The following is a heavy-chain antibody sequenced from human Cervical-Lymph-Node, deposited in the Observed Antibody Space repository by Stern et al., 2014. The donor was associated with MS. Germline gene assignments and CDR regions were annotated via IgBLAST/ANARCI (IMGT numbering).Heavy chain of an antibody. Sequence: EDQLVESGGGLVQPGGSLRLSCAASGFTFSSYAMSWVRQAPGKGLEWVSAISGSGGSTYYADSVKGRFPISRDNSKNTLYLQMNSLRAEDTAVYYCANNIVAMQDFDYGGQGTLVTVSS. CDR2: ISGSGGST. CDR1: GFTFSSYA. V-gene: IGHV3-23*04. CDR3: ANNIVAMQDFDY. D-gene: IGHD5-12*01. J-gene: IGHJ4*02.